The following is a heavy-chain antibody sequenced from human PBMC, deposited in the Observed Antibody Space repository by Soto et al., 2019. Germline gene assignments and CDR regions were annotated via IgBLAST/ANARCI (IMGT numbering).Heavy chain of an antibody. CDR1: GGSISSYY. CDR2: ISYSGST. V-gene: IGHV4-59*01. Sequence: SETLSLTCTVSGGSISSYYWSWIRQPPGKGLEWIGYISYSGSTNYNPSLKSRVTISVDTSKNQFSLKLSSVTAADTAVYYCAREGSKDYYYYYAMDVWGQETTFTVSS. J-gene: IGHJ6*02. CDR3: AREGSKDYYYYYAMDV.